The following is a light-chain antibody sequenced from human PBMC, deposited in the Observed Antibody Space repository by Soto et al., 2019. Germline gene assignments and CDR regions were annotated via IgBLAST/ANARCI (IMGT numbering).Light chain of an antibody. V-gene: IGKV3-20*01. CDR2: GVS. Sequence: EIVLTQSPGTLSLSPGERATLSCRASQSVIGRQLAWYQHKPGQAPRLLMFGVSNRATGIPDRFTGSGSGTDFTLTISRLEPEDFAVYYCQGYGPSPPVTFGQGTRLEIK. CDR1: QSVIGRQ. J-gene: IGKJ5*01. CDR3: QGYGPSPPVT.